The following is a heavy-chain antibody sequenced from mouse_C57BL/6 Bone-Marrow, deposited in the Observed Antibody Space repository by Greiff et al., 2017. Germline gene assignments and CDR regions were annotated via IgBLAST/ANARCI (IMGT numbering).Heavy chain of an antibody. D-gene: IGHD1-1*01. CDR3: ARFLSFITTVVAKGYYANDY. CDR1: GYTFTDYY. Sequence: EVQLQQSGPELVKPGASVKISCKASGYTFTDYYMNWVKQSHGKSLEWIGDINPNNGGTSYNQKFKGKATLTVDKSSSTAYMELRSLTSEDSAVYDCARFLSFITTVVAKGYYANDYWGQGTSVSVSS. V-gene: IGHV1-26*01. J-gene: IGHJ4*01. CDR2: INPNNGGT.